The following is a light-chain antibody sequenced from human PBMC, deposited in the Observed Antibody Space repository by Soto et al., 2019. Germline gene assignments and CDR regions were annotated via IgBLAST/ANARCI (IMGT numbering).Light chain of an antibody. CDR1: QTVSNNF. CDR2: GAS. V-gene: IGKV3-20*01. CDR3: QQYGSSGT. J-gene: IGKJ1*01. Sequence: EIELPQSPATLSLSPGERATLSCRASQTVSNNFLAWYQEKPGRGPRLLIYGASNRATGIPDRISGSGSGTDFPLTISRLEPEDFAVDYCQQYGSSGTFGQGTKVDIK.